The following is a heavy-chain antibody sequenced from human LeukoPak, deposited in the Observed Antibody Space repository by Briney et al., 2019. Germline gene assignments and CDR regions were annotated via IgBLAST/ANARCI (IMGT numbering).Heavy chain of an antibody. Sequence: GGSLRLSCAASGITLSSYDMHWVRQAPGKALEWVAVISYDGSNKDYADSVKGRVTISRDNSKNTLDLQMNSLRAEDTAVYYCAKDGGVWAFDIWGQGTMVTVSS. D-gene: IGHD3-16*01. CDR1: GITLSSYD. J-gene: IGHJ3*02. CDR2: ISYDGSNK. V-gene: IGHV3-30-3*01. CDR3: AKDGGVWAFDI.